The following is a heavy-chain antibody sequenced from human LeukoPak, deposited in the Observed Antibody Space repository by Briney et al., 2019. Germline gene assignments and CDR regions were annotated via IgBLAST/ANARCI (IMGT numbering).Heavy chain of an antibody. CDR2: IYSGGST. CDR1: GFTVSSNY. CDR3: ATTHAMGILDY. V-gene: IGHV3-53*01. J-gene: IGHJ4*02. Sequence: GGSLRLSCAASGFTVSSNYMSWVRQAPGKGLEWVSVIYSGGSTYYADSLKGRFTISRDNSKNTLYLQMNSLRAEDTAVYYCATTHAMGILDYWGQGTLVTVSS. D-gene: IGHD5-18*01.